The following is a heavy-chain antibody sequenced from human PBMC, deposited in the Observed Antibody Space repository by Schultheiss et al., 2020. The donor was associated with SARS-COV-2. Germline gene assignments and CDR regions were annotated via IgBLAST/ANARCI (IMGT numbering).Heavy chain of an antibody. CDR2: ISSSGSTI. Sequence: GGSLRLSCAASGFTFSSYEMSWVRQAPGKGLEWVSYISSSGSTIYYADSVKGRFTISRDNAKNSLYLQMNSLRAEDTAVYYCARNAARLITRAQFDYWGQGTLVTVSS. J-gene: IGHJ4*02. CDR1: GFTFSSYE. D-gene: IGHD6-6*01. CDR3: ARNAARLITRAQFDY. V-gene: IGHV3-48*03.